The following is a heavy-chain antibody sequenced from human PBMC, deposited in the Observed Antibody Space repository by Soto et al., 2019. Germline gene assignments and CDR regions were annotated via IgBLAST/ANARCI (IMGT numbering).Heavy chain of an antibody. CDR3: ARGPSGDKVDY. CDR2: IYNSGST. Sequence: QVQLQEPGPRLVEPSQTLSLTCTVSGGSISSGDYYWSWIRQPPGTGLEWIGHIYNSGSTYSNPSLKSRVTISVDMSKNQFSLKLNSVTAADTAVYYCARGPSGDKVDYWGQGTLVTVSS. J-gene: IGHJ4*02. V-gene: IGHV4-30-4*01. D-gene: IGHD1-26*01. CDR1: GGSISSGDYY.